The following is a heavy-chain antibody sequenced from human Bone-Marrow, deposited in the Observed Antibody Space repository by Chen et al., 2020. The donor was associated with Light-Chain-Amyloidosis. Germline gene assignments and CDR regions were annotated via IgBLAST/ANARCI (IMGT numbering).Heavy chain of an antibody. V-gene: IGHV5-51*01. J-gene: IGHJ4*02. CDR1: GYTFPNYW. CDR3: ARRRDGYNFDY. D-gene: IGHD5-12*01. CDR2: IYPDDSDA. Sequence: EVQLEQSGPEVKKPGESLKISCKGSGYTFPNYWIGWVRQMPGKGLEWMGGIYPDDSDARYSPSFEGQVTISADKSITPAYLQWRSLKASDTAMYYCARRRDGYNFDYWGQGTLVTVSS.